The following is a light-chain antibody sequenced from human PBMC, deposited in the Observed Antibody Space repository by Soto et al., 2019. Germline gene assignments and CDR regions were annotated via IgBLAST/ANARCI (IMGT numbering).Light chain of an antibody. J-gene: IGLJ3*02. Sequence: QSVLTQPRSVSGSPGQSVTISCTGTSSDVGSYNYVSWYQRHLGKGPKLLIHDVSQRPSGVPDRFSGSKSGNTASPTISGLQAEDEGDYYCCSYGGMYVWPFGGGTKVTVL. CDR3: CSYGGMYVWP. V-gene: IGLV2-11*01. CDR1: SSDVGSYNY. CDR2: DVS.